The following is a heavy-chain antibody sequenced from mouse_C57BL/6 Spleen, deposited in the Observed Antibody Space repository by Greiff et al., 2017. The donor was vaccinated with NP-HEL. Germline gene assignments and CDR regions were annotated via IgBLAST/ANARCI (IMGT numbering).Heavy chain of an antibody. CDR2: IYPRSGNT. D-gene: IGHD1-1*01. Sequence: QVQLKQSGAELARPGASVKLSCKASGYTFTSYGISWVKQRTGQGLEWIGEIYPRSGNTYYNEKFKGKATLTADKSSSTAYMELRSLTSEDSAVYFCAGYYYGSSSWFAYWGQGTLVTVSA. V-gene: IGHV1-81*01. CDR3: AGYYYGSSSWFAY. CDR1: GYTFTSYG. J-gene: IGHJ3*01.